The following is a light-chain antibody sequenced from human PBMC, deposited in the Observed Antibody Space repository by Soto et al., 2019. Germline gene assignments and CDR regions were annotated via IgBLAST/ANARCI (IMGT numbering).Light chain of an antibody. CDR3: QQYGSSPLT. Sequence: VLTQSPGTLSLSQGERATLSCRASQSVSSSYLAWYQQKPGQAPRLLIYGASSRATGIPDRFSGSGSGTDFTLTISRLEPEDFAVYYCQQYGSSPLTFGGGTNVDI. V-gene: IGKV3-20*01. CDR1: QSVSSSY. CDR2: GAS. J-gene: IGKJ4*01.